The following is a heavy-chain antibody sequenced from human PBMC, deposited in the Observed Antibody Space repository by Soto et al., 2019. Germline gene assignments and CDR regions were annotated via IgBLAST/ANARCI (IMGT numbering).Heavy chain of an antibody. Sequence: GGSLRLSCAASGFIFSNYAMSWVRKAPGKGLEWVSAISGSGGSTYYADSVKGRFTISRDNSKNTLHLQMNRLRPEPTAVHYCANSRHHGIEVAGTTYYYGLDVWGHGTKVPVSS. CDR2: ISGSGGST. CDR1: GFIFSNYA. J-gene: IGHJ6*02. CDR3: ANSRHHGIEVAGTTYYYGLDV. V-gene: IGHV3-23*01. D-gene: IGHD6-19*01.